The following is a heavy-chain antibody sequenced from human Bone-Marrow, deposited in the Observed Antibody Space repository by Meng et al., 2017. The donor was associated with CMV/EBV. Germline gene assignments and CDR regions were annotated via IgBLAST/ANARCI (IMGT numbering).Heavy chain of an antibody. CDR2: IKSKTDGGTT. D-gene: IGHD2-15*01. CDR1: AG. Sequence: AGMSWVRQAPGKGLEWVGRIKSKTDGGTTDYAAPVKGRFTISRDDSKNTLYLQMNSLKTEDTAVYYCTTGPAYCSGGSCYSFWFDPWGQGTLVTVSS. CDR3: TTGPAYCSGGSCYSFWFDP. V-gene: IGHV3-15*01. J-gene: IGHJ5*02.